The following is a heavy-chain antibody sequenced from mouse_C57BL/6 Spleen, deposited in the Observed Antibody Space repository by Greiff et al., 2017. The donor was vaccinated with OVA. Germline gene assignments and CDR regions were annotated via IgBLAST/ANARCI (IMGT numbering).Heavy chain of an antibody. J-gene: IGHJ2*01. D-gene: IGHD1-1*02. CDR2: IDPETGGT. V-gene: IGHV1-15*01. Sequence: VKLQESGAELVRPGASVTLSCKASGYTFTDYEMHWVKQTPGHGLEWIGAIDPETGGTAYNQKFKGKAILTADKSSSTAYMELRSLTSEDSAVYYGTRRPYYGIRAFDDWGQGNTLTVSS. CDR1: GYTFTDYE. CDR3: TRRPYYGIRAFDD.